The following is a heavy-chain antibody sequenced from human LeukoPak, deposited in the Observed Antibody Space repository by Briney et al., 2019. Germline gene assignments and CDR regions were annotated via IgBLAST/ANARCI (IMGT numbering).Heavy chain of an antibody. J-gene: IGHJ3*02. CDR1: GYSFTSYW. CDR3: ARIAWYYDSSGNYGPDAFDI. D-gene: IGHD3-22*01. V-gene: IGHV5-51*01. Sequence: GESLKISCQGSGYSFTSYWIGWVRQMPGKGLEWMGIIYPGDSDTRKSPAFQGQVTISADKSISTAYLQWSSLKASDTAMYYCARIAWYYDSSGNYGPDAFDIWGQGTMVTVSS. CDR2: IYPGDSDT.